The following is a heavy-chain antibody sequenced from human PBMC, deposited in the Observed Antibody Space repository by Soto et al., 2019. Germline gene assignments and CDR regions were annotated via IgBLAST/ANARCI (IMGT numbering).Heavy chain of an antibody. CDR3: ASRYCSSTSCYKVNWFDP. Sequence: SETLSLTCTVSGGSISSGDYYWSWIRQPPGKGLEWIGYIYYSGSTYYNPSPKSRVTISVDTSKNQFSLKLSSVTAADTAVYYCASRYCSSTSCYKVNWFDPWGQGTLVTVSS. J-gene: IGHJ5*02. D-gene: IGHD2-2*02. V-gene: IGHV4-30-4*01. CDR1: GGSISSGDYY. CDR2: IYYSGST.